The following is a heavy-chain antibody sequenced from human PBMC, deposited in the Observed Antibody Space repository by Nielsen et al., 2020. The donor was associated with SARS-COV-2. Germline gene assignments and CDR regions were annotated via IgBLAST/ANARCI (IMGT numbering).Heavy chain of an antibody. Sequence: GGSLRLSCAASGFTFSSYWMSWVRQAPGKGLEWVANIKQDGSEKYYVDSVKGRFTISRDNAKNSLYLQMNSLRAEDTAVYYCARDRDYVRPDYYYYGMDVWGQGTTVTVSS. CDR2: IKQDGSEK. V-gene: IGHV3-7*03. CDR1: GFTFSSYW. J-gene: IGHJ6*02. D-gene: IGHD3-16*01. CDR3: ARDRDYVRPDYYYYGMDV.